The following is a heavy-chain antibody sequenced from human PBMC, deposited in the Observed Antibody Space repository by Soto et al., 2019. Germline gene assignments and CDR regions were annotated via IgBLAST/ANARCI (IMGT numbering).Heavy chain of an antibody. J-gene: IGHJ6*02. CDR2: IYPGDSDT. D-gene: IGHD4-17*01. CDR1: GYSFTIYW. V-gene: IGHV5-51*01. CDR3: ARLMTTVTNWLYGMDV. Sequence: GESLKISCKGSGYSFTIYWIGLALQMPGKGLDWMWIIYPGDSDTRYSPSFQGQVTISADKSISTAYLQWSSLKASDTAMYYCARLMTTVTNWLYGMDVWGQGTTVTVSS.